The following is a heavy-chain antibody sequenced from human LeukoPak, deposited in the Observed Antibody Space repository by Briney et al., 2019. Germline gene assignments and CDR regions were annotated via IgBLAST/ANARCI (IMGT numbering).Heavy chain of an antibody. V-gene: IGHV1-2*02. CDR3: AKNFWGLVIIGGGYYFDY. J-gene: IGHJ4*02. Sequence: ASVKVSCKASGYTFTGYYMHWVRQAPGQGLEWMGWINPNSGGTNYAQKFQGRVTMTRDTSISTAYMELSRLRSDDTAVYYCAKNFWGLVIIGGGYYFDYWGQGTLVTVSS. D-gene: IGHD3-9*01. CDR2: INPNSGGT. CDR1: GYTFTGYY.